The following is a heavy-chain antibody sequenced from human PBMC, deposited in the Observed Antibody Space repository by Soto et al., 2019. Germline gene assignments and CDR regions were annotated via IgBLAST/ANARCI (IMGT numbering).Heavy chain of an antibody. CDR3: ARGTVAVGSEYFDY. Sequence: ASVKVSCKASGYTFTSYAISWVRQAPGQGLEWMGWISAYNGNTNYAQKLQGRVTMTADTSTSTAYMELKSLRSDDTAVYYCARGTVAVGSEYFDYWGQGTLVTVSS. D-gene: IGHD6-19*01. V-gene: IGHV1-18*01. CDR1: GYTFTSYA. CDR2: ISAYNGNT. J-gene: IGHJ4*02.